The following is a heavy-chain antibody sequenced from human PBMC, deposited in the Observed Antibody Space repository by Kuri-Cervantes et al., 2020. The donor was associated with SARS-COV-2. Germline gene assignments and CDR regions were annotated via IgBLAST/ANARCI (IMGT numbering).Heavy chain of an antibody. CDR1: RGSIDSSPYY. CDR3: ARHQLVIPAADPDNYFDP. Sequence: SGSLSLSCTVSRGSIDSSPYYWGWIRQPPGKGLEWIGSILYNGNTHYKASLNSRVTISVDTSKNQFSLRLTSVTAADTAVYYCARHQLVIPAADPDNYFDPWGQGTLVTVSS. V-gene: IGHV4-39*01. CDR2: ILYNGNT. J-gene: IGHJ5*02. D-gene: IGHD2-2*01.